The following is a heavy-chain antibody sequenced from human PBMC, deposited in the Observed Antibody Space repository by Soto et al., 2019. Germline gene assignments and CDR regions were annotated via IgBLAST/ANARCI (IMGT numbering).Heavy chain of an antibody. J-gene: IGHJ3*02. CDR3: ASPLKKGGYCSGGSCYLGDAFDI. V-gene: IGHV1-69*06. D-gene: IGHD2-15*01. CDR2: IIPIFGTA. CDR1: GGTFSSYA. Sequence: QVQLVQSGAEVKKPGSSVKVSCKASGGTFSSYAISWVRQAPGQGLEWMGGIIPIFGTANYAQKFQGRVTITADKSTSTAYMELSSLRSEDTAVYYCASPLKKGGYCSGGSCYLGDAFDIWGQGTMVTVSS.